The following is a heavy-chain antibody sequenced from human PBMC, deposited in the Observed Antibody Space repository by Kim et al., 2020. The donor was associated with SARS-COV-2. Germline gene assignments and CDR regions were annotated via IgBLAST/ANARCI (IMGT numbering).Heavy chain of an antibody. D-gene: IGHD6-19*01. J-gene: IGHJ5*02. CDR3: AKDQGRIAVNWFDP. Sequence: GGSLRLSCAASGFTFSSYGMHWVRQAPGKGLEWVAVISYDGSNKYYADSVKGRFTISRDNSKNTLYLQMNSLRAEDTAVYYCAKDQGRIAVNWFDPWGQGTLVTVSS. CDR1: GFTFSSYG. V-gene: IGHV3-30*18. CDR2: ISYDGSNK.